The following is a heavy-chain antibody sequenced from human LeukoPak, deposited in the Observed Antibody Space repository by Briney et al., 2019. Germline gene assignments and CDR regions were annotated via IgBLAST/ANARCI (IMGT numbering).Heavy chain of an antibody. CDR1: GHTFTGYY. V-gene: IGHV1-2*02. CDR3: ARGVFGESLES. D-gene: IGHD3-10*02. CDR2: MNPNVGGA. Sequence: GASVKVSCKASGHTFTGYYVYWVRQAPGQGLEWMGWMNPNVGGANFPQKFQGRVTVTSDPAISAAYMELRRLRSDDTAVYYCARGVFGESLESWGQGTPVTVSS. J-gene: IGHJ4*02.